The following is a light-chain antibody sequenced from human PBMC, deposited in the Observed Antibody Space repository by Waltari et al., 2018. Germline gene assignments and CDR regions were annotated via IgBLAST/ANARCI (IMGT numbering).Light chain of an antibody. J-gene: IGLJ2*01. CDR3: NSRDSSGTLLL. V-gene: IGLV3-19*01. CDR1: SLSRYS. Sequence: SSELTQDPLVSVALGQTVRITCQGDSLSRYSASWYQQKPGQAPVLVIYSKNIRPSGITDRFSGSSSGNTASLTITGAQAEDEADYYCNSRDSSGTLLLFGGGTSVTVL. CDR2: SKN.